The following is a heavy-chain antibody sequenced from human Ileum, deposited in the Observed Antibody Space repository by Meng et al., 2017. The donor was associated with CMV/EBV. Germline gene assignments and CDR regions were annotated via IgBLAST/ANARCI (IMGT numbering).Heavy chain of an antibody. CDR3: ATSGRGPKYYFDY. CDR1: GGTFSSNA. V-gene: IGHV1-69*12. CDR2: ISPIFRTS. J-gene: IGHJ4*02. Sequence: QGQLGQAGAEVKKPGSSVKVSCEASGGTFSSNAISWVRHAPGQGLEWMGVISPIFRTSNYAQKFQGRLTITADESTSTAYMELSSLTSGDTAVYYCATSGRGPKYYFDYWGQGTLVTVSS. D-gene: IGHD1-14*01.